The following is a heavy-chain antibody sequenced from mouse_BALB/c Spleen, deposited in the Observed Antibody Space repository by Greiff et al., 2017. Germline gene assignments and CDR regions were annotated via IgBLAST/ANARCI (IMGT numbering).Heavy chain of an antibody. CDR2: IWTGGGT. CDR3: VRDRDLRAMDY. V-gene: IGHV2-9-2*01. Sequence: VQGVESGPGLVAPSQSLSITCTVSGFSLTSYDISWIRQPPGKGLEWLGVIWTGGGTNYNSAFMSRLSISKDNSKSQVFLKMNSLQTDDTAIYYCVRDRDLRAMDYWGQGTSVTVSS. CDR1: GFSLTSYD. D-gene: IGHD5-1*01. J-gene: IGHJ4*01.